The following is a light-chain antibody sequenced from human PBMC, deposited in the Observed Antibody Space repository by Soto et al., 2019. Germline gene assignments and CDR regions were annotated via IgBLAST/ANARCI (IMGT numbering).Light chain of an antibody. J-gene: IGKJ4*01. V-gene: IGKV3-20*01. Sequence: EIVLTQSPGPLSLSPGERATRSCGASQSVSSNYLAWYQQKPGQGPRLLIYGASSRATAIPDRFSGSGSGTDFTLTITRLEPDDVAVYYCQQYGTSPLTFGGGTKIEIK. CDR3: QQYGTSPLT. CDR1: QSVSSNY. CDR2: GAS.